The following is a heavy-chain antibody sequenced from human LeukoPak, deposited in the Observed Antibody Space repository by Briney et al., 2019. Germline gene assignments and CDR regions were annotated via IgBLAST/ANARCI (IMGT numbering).Heavy chain of an antibody. J-gene: IGHJ4*02. V-gene: IGHV3-23*01. D-gene: IGHD6-19*01. CDR3: AKESSGGWYFDY. CDR1: GFSFSSNV. Sequence: GGSLRLSCAASGFSFSSNVMIWVRQAPGKGLEWVSSIPASGGSTHYADSVKGRFTISRDNSKNSLYLQMNSLRAEDTAVYYCAKESSGGWYFDYWGQGTLVTVSS. CDR2: IPASGGST.